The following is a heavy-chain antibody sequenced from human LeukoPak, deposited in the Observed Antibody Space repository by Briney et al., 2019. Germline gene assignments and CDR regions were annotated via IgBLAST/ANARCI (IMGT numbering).Heavy chain of an antibody. D-gene: IGHD3-3*01. CDR2: MNPNSGNT. Sequence: ASVKVSCKASGYTFTSYDINWVRQATGQGLECMGWMNPNSGNTGYAQKFQGRVTITRNTSVSTAYMELSSLRSEDTAVYYCARGLLTRVTIFGVVASNWFDPWGQGTLVTVSS. CDR3: ARGLLTRVTIFGVVASNWFDP. J-gene: IGHJ5*02. V-gene: IGHV1-8*03. CDR1: GYTFTSYD.